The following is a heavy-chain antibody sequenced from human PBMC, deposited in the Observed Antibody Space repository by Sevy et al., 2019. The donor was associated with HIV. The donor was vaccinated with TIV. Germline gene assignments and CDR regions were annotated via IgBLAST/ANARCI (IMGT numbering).Heavy chain of an antibody. CDR1: EFTFSRYC. CDR2: IRQDGSDK. J-gene: IGHJ4*02. V-gene: IGHV3-7*03. Sequence: GGSLRLSCTASEFTFSRYCMSWIRRAPGKGLEWVATIRQDGSDKYYVDSVKGRFTISRDNAENSLYLQMNSVRAADTAVYYCARFRAGTFDYWGQGAGTFDYWGQGALVTVSS. CDR3: ARFRAGTFDYWGQGAGTFDY. D-gene: IGHD3-9*01.